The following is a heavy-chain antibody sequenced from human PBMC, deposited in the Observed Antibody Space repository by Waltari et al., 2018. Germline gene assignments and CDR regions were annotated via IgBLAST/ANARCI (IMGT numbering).Heavy chain of an antibody. V-gene: IGHV3-7*01. Sequence: EVQLVESGGGLVQPGGSLRLSCAASGFTFSSYLMSWVRQAPGKGLEWVANIKQDGSEKYYVDSVKGRFTISRDNAKNSLYLQMNSLRAEDTAVYYCASSLTIFGVVIPYRTRNYYYYMDVWGKGTTVTVSS. CDR1: GFTFSSYL. D-gene: IGHD3-3*01. CDR2: IKQDGSEK. J-gene: IGHJ6*03. CDR3: ASSLTIFGVVIPYRTRNYYYYMDV.